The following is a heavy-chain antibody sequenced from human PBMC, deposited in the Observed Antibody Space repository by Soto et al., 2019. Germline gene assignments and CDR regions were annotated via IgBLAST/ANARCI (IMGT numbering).Heavy chain of an antibody. V-gene: IGHV3-33*01. D-gene: IGHD3-10*01. CDR2: IWYDGSNK. Sequence: GGSLRLSCAASGFTFSSYGVHWVRQAPGKGLEWVAVIWYDGSNKYYADSVKGRFTISRDNSKNTLYLQMNSLRVEDTAVYYCARDSGGSGSYYYYWGQGTLVTVSS. J-gene: IGHJ4*02. CDR1: GFTFSSYG. CDR3: ARDSGGSGSYYYY.